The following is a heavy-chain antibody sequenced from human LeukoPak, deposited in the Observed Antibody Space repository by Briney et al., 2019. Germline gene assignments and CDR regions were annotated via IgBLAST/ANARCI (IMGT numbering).Heavy chain of an antibody. CDR3: ARDVGFRGAASAVAAPRGAFDI. CDR1: VYTFTTYF. J-gene: IGHJ3*02. V-gene: IGHV1-46*01. D-gene: IGHD6-19*01. Sequence: GASVTVSFKSSVYTFTTYFVHWVRQAPRQGLEWMGIINPSGGTSYAQKFQGRVTMTRDTSTSTVYMELSSLRSEDTAVYYCARDVGFRGAASAVAAPRGAFDIWGQGTMVTVSS. CDR2: INPSGGT.